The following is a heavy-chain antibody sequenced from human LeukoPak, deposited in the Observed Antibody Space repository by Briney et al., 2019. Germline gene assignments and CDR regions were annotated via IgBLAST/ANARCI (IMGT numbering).Heavy chain of an antibody. D-gene: IGHD2-2*01. V-gene: IGHV1-69*05. J-gene: IGHJ3*02. CDR2: IIPIFGTA. CDR3: ARSMGYCSSTSCRSNYDAFDI. CDR1: GGTFSSYA. Sequence: GSSVKVSCKASGGTFSSYAISWVRQAPGQGLEWMGGIIPIFGTANYAQKFQGRVTITTDESTSTAYMELSSLRSEDTAVYYCARSMGYCSSTSCRSNYDAFDIWGQGTMVTVSS.